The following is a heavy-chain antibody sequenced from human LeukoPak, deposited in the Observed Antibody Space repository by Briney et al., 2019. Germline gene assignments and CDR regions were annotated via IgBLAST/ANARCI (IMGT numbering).Heavy chain of an antibody. CDR2: IYSGGST. D-gene: IGHD6-6*01. CDR3: ASYRYGSSFAFDI. V-gene: IGHV3-66*01. CDR1: GFTVSTNY. J-gene: IGHJ3*02. Sequence: HPGGSPRLSCGASGFTVSTNYMSWVRQAPGKGLEWVSIIYSGGSTYYADSVKGRFTISRDNSKNTLYLQMNSLRAEDTAVYYCASYRYGSSFAFDIWGQGTMVTVSS.